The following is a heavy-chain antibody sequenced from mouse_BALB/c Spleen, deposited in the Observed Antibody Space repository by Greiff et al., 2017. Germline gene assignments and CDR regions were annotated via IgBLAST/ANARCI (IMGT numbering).Heavy chain of an antibody. D-gene: IGHD1-1*01. CDR1: GFTFTDYY. CDR3: ARETYYYGSSYYFDY. CDR2: IRNKANGYTT. Sequence: EVHLVESGGGLVQPGGSLRLSCATSGFTFTDYYMSWVRQPPGKALEWLGFIRNKANGYTTEYSASVKGRFTISRDNSQSILYLQMNTLRAEDSATYYCARETYYYGSSYYFDYWGQGTTLTVSS. V-gene: IGHV7-3*02. J-gene: IGHJ2*01.